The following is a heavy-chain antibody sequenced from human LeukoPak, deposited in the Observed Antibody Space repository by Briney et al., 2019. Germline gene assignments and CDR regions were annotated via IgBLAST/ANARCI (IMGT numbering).Heavy chain of an antibody. Sequence: PGGSLRLSCAASGFTFSSYSMNWVRQAPGKGLEWVSSISSRSSYIYYADSVKGRFTISRDNAKNSLYLQMNSLRAEDTAVYYCARGPIVVVTAGGYFDYWGQGTLVTVSS. J-gene: IGHJ4*02. CDR3: ARGPIVVVTAGGYFDY. CDR1: GFTFSSYS. CDR2: ISSRSSYI. V-gene: IGHV3-21*01. D-gene: IGHD2-21*02.